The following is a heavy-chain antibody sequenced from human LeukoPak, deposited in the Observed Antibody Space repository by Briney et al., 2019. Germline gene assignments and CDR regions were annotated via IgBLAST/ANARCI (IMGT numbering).Heavy chain of an antibody. CDR2: IYPGDSDV. CDR3: ARHPIPYTKFCNATGCYILGDP. J-gene: IGHJ5*02. CDR1: GYRFSTSW. D-gene: IGHD2-2*02. V-gene: IGHV5-51*01. Sequence: GESLKISCKASGYRFSTSWIGWVRQMPGKGLEWMGIIYPGDSDVRYSPSFQGQVTISADKSISTAYLQWSSLKASDTAMYYCARHPIPYTKFCNATGCYILGDPWGQGTLVTVSS.